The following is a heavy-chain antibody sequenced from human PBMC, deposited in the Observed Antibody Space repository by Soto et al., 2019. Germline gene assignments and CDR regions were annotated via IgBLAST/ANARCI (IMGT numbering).Heavy chain of an antibody. J-gene: IGHJ4*02. CDR3: ASGRYDASGYFDY. V-gene: IGHV1-45*02. Sequence: QMQLVQTGAEVKKTGSSVKVSCKGSGNTFTYVYLHWVRQAPGQALEWMGWITPFNGNTKYAQKFQDRVTFTRDTSLNTAYMELSSLRSDDTAMFYCASGRYDASGYFDYWGQGTLVTASS. D-gene: IGHD3-22*01. CDR2: ITPFNGNT. CDR1: GNTFTYVY.